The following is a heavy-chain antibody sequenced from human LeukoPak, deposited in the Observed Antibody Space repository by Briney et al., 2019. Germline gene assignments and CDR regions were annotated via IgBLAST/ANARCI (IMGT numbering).Heavy chain of an antibody. V-gene: IGHV4-30-4*01. CDR1: GGSISSGDYY. CDR3: ARDPSQVVDSTSYENNHAFDI. D-gene: IGHD2-2*01. Sequence: PSETLSLTCTVSGGSISSGDYYWSWIRQPPGKGLEWIGYIYYSGSTYYNPSLKSRVTISVDTSKNQFSLKLSSVTAADTAVYYCARDPSQVVDSTSYENNHAFDIWGQGTMVTVSS. J-gene: IGHJ3*02. CDR2: IYYSGST.